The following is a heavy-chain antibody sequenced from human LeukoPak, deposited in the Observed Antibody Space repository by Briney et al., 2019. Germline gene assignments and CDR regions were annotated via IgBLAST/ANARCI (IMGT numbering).Heavy chain of an antibody. Sequence: ASVKASCKASGYTFTSYAMHWVRQAPGQRLEWMGWINAGNGNTKYSQKFQGRVTITRDTSASTAYMELSSLRSEDTAVYYCARVVVAATGFDYWGQGTLVTVSS. D-gene: IGHD2-15*01. CDR2: INAGNGNT. CDR3: ARVVVAATGFDY. J-gene: IGHJ4*02. CDR1: GYTFTSYA. V-gene: IGHV1-3*01.